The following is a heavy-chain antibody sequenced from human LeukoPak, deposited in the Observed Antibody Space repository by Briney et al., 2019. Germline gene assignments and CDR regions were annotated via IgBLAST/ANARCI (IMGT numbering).Heavy chain of an antibody. CDR3: ARHKPTGSYPLEL. J-gene: IGHJ4*02. V-gene: IGHV4-59*08. CDR2: IYFSGRT. Sequence: SETLSLTCTVSGGSISSYYSSWLRHSPGKGLEWIGHIYFSGRTTYNPSRGSRITMSADTSTSQRSLKLGFVSAADTAVYYWARHKPTGSYPLELWGQGALVTVSS. D-gene: IGHD3-10*01. CDR1: GGSISSYY.